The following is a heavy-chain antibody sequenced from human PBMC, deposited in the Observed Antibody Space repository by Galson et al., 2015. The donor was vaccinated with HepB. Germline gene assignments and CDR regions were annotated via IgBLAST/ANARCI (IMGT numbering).Heavy chain of an antibody. Sequence: SLRLSCAASGFTFSSYWMHWVRQAPGKGLVWVSRINSDGSSTSYADSVKGRFTISRDNAKNTLYLQMNSLRADDTAVYYCARVGCSSTSCSGLDYWGQGTLVTVSS. CDR2: INSDGSST. CDR3: ARVGCSSTSCSGLDY. CDR1: GFTFSSYW. J-gene: IGHJ4*02. D-gene: IGHD2-2*01. V-gene: IGHV3-74*01.